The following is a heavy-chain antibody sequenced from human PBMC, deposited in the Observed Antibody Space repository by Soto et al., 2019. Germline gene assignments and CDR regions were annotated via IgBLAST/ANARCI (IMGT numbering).Heavy chain of an antibody. D-gene: IGHD3-16*01. CDR1: GASIISLDYY. Sequence: QVQLQESGPGLVKPSQTLSLTCTVSGASIISLDYYWTWIRQPPGKGLEWIGHTDHTGATNYNPALGSRVVMSVDTATNQFALRLSSVTAAGQAVFYWARGAVVNPVGGVMGRNGFDPWGQGTLVTVSS. V-gene: IGHV4-30-4*01. CDR2: TDHTGAT. CDR3: ARGAVVNPVGGVMGRNGFDP. J-gene: IGHJ5*02.